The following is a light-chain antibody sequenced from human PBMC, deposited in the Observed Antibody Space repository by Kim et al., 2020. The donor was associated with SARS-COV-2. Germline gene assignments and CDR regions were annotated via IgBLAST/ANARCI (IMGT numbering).Light chain of an antibody. V-gene: IGLV1-40*01. CDR2: GNS. J-gene: IGLJ1*01. CDR1: SSNIGAGYD. Sequence: VTISCTGSSSNIGAGYDVHWYQQLPGTAPNLLIYGNSNRPSGVPDRFSGSKSGTSASLAITGLQAEDEADYYCQSYDSSLSAFYVFGTGTKVTVL. CDR3: QSYDSSLSAFYV.